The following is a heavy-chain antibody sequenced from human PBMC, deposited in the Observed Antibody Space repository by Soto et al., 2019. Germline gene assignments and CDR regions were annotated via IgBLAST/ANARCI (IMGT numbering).Heavy chain of an antibody. CDR3: ARVSRYCSSTSCYDSFDY. Sequence: QVQLQESGPGLVKPSETLSLPCTVSGGSISSYYWSWIRQPAGKGLEWIGRIYTSGSTNYNPSLKSRVTMSVGTSKNQCSLKLSSVTAADTAVYYCARVSRYCSSTSCYDSFDYWGQGTLVTVSS. CDR1: GGSISSYY. V-gene: IGHV4-4*07. D-gene: IGHD2-2*01. CDR2: IYTSGST. J-gene: IGHJ4*02.